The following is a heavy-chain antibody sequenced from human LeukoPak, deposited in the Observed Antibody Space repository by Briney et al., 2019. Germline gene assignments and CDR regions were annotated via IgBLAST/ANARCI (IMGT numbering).Heavy chain of an antibody. CDR3: ARGGEARYGTYYYYYYMDV. Sequence: ASVKVSCKASGYTFTSYDIDWVRQATGRGLEWMGWTNPISGNTGDAQKFQGRVTMTRNTSISTAYMELSSLRSEDTAVYYCARGGEARYGTYYYYYYMDVWGKGTTVTISS. J-gene: IGHJ6*03. CDR1: GYTFTSYD. D-gene: IGHD3-9*01. V-gene: IGHV1-8*01. CDR2: TNPISGNT.